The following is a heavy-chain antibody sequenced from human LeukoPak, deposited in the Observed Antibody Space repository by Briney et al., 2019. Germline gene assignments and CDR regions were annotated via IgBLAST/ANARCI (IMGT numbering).Heavy chain of an antibody. D-gene: IGHD3-3*01. V-gene: IGHV3-7*01. CDR3: ARDPTIFGVVIVPDY. J-gene: IGHJ4*02. CDR2: IKQDGSEK. CDR1: GFTFSSYW. Sequence: PGGSLRLSCAASGFTFSSYWMSWVRQAPGKGLEWVANIKQDGSEKYYVDSVKGRFTIPRDNAKNSLYLQMNSLRAEDTAVYYCARDPTIFGVVIVPDYWGQGTLVTVSS.